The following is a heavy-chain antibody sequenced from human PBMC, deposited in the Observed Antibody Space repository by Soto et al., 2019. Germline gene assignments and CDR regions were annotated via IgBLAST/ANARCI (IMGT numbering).Heavy chain of an antibody. J-gene: IGHJ4*02. V-gene: IGHV3-30*18. CDR3: AKDRRDGDFMHILVVYF. Sequence: QVQLVESGGGVVQPGGSLRLSCATSGFSLSSYAMHWVRQAPGKGLEWVALMSYDETKKYYADSAKGRFTISRDTSKNTLFLQMNNLRVEDTAVYYCAKDRRDGDFMHILVVYFWGQGALVTVSS. CDR1: GFSLSSYA. CDR2: MSYDETKK. D-gene: IGHD2-15*01.